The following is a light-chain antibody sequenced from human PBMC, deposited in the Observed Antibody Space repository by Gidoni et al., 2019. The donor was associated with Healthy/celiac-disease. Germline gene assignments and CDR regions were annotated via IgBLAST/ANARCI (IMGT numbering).Light chain of an antibody. CDR1: QSVSSN. Sequence: EIVMTKSPATLSVSPGERATLSCRASQSVSSNLAWYQQKPGQAPRLLIYGASTRATGIPSRFSGSSSGTEFPLTIIRLPSEDFAFYYCQQYNNWLLCSFGQGTKLEIK. CDR2: GAS. CDR3: QQYNNWLLCS. V-gene: IGKV3-15*01. J-gene: IGKJ2*04.